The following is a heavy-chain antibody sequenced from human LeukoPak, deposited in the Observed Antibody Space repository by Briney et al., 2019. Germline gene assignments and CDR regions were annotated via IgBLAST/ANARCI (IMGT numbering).Heavy chain of an antibody. D-gene: IGHD3-10*01. CDR1: GFTFNNYG. V-gene: IGHV3-30*02. J-gene: IGHJ4*02. CDR2: IRFDGDNK. Sequence: PGGSLRLSCAASGFTFNNYGMHWVRQAPGKGLAWVAFIRFDGDNKYYADSVKGRFTISRDSFKNTLFLQMNSLRADGTAVYYCAKDSLRTYYGSGSYPLDYWGQGTLVTVSS. CDR3: AKDSLRTYYGSGSYPLDY.